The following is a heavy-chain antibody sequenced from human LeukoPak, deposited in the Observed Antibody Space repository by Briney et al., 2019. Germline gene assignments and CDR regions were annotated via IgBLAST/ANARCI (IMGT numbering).Heavy chain of an antibody. CDR1: GFTFSSYE. Sequence: GGSLRLSCAASGFTFSSYEMNWVRQAPGKGLEWVSYISSSGSTIYYADSVKGRFTISRDNAKNSLYLQMNSLRAEDTAVYYCARDPAVRGYLDYWGQGTLVTVSS. J-gene: IGHJ4*02. V-gene: IGHV3-48*03. CDR3: ARDPAVRGYLDY. D-gene: IGHD6-19*01. CDR2: ISSSGSTI.